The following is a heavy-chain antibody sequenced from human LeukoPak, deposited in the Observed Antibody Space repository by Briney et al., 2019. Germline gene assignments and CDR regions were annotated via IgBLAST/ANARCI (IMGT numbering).Heavy chain of an antibody. J-gene: IGHJ3*02. D-gene: IGHD3-9*01. Sequence: GGSLRLSCAASGFTFSSYWMSWVRQAPGKGLEWVANIKQDGSEKYYVDSVKGRFTISRDNAKNSLYLQMNSLRAEDTAVYYCARRGRYDILTGQADDAFDIWGQGTMVTVSS. CDR3: ARRGRYDILTGQADDAFDI. CDR2: IKQDGSEK. V-gene: IGHV3-7*01. CDR1: GFTFSSYW.